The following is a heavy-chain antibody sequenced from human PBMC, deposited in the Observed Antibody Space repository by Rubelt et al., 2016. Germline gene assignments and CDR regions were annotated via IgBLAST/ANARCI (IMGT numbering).Heavy chain of an antibody. CDR3: ARESSSGWYIDY. CDR1: GYTFISYG. Sequence: QIQLVQSGPEVEKPGASVKVSCKASGYTFISYGISWIRQAPGQGLEWMGWISAYDGNTNYAQKVQGRVTMTTDTSTSTAYMELSRLRSDDTAVFYCARESSSGWYIDYWGQGTLVTVSS. V-gene: IGHV1-18*01. CDR2: ISAYDGNT. J-gene: IGHJ4*02. D-gene: IGHD6-19*01.